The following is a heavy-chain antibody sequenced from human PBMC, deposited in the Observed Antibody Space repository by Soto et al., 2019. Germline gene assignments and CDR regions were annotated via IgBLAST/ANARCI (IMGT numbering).Heavy chain of an antibody. J-gene: IGHJ4*02. CDR2: IIPIVGTA. D-gene: IGHD3-16*01. CDR3: ARDGGWLKARYYFDY. V-gene: IGHV1-69*06. Sequence: QVQLVQSGAEVKKPWSSVRVSCKSSGGTFSNHAITWVRQAPGQGLEWMGGIIPIVGTANYAQKFQGRVTITADKCTSTAYMELISLKSEDTAVYYYARDGGWLKARYYFDYWYQGTMVTVSS. CDR1: GGTFSNHA.